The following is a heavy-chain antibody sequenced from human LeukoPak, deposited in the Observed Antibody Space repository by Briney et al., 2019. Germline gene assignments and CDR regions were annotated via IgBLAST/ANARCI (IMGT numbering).Heavy chain of an antibody. D-gene: IGHD3-3*01. V-gene: IGHV1-2*02. J-gene: IGHJ4*02. CDR3: ARGSFTMFGVVIIGSGDY. Sequence: GASVKVSCKASGYTFTGYYMHWVRQAPGRGLEWMGWINPNSGGTNYAQKFQGRVTMTRDTSISTAYMELSRLRSDDTAVYYCARGSFTMFGVVIIGSGDYWGQGTLVTVSS. CDR2: INPNSGGT. CDR1: GYTFTGYY.